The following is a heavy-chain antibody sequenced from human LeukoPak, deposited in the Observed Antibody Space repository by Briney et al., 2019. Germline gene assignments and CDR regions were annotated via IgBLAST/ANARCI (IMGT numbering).Heavy chain of an antibody. Sequence: PGGSLRLSCAASGFTFSNYWVHWVRQAPGKGLVWVSRIDPSGRTTNYADSVSGRFTISRDNAKKSVYLQMNSLRAEDTAVYYCTRDSGYCRFDYWGQGTLVTVS. V-gene: IGHV3-74*01. J-gene: IGHJ4*02. CDR3: TRDSGYCRFDY. CDR2: IDPSGRTT. CDR1: GFTFSNYW. D-gene: IGHD3-22*01.